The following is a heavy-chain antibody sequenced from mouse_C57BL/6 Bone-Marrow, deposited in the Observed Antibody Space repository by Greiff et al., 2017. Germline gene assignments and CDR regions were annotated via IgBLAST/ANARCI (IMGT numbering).Heavy chain of an antibody. CDR1: GYTFTSYW. J-gene: IGHJ1*03. CDR3: ARNMGMDGYYDYWYFDV. CDR2: IDPSDSYT. Sequence: VQLQQPGAELVKPGASVKLSCKASGYTFTSYWMQWVKQRPGQGLECIGEIDPSDSYTNYNQKFKGKATLTVDTSSSTAYMQLSSLTSEDSAVYYCARNMGMDGYYDYWYFDVWGTGTTVTVSS. V-gene: IGHV1-50*01. D-gene: IGHD2-3*01.